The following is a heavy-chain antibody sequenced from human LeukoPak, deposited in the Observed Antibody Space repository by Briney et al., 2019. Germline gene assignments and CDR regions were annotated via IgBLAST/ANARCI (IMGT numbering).Heavy chain of an antibody. Sequence: SETLSLTCTVSGGSISGYYWSWIRQPPGKGLGWIGGFYYSGSTNYNPSLKSRVTISVDTSKNQFSLKLSSVTAADTAVYYCARAVGAYNWNLGDYYYYYYMDVWGKGTTVTVSS. CDR3: ARAVGAYNWNLGDYYYYYYMDV. V-gene: IGHV4-59*01. CDR2: FYYSGST. D-gene: IGHD1-20*01. CDR1: GGSISGYY. J-gene: IGHJ6*03.